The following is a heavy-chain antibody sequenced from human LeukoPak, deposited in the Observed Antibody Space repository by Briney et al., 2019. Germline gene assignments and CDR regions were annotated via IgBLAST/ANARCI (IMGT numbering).Heavy chain of an antibody. V-gene: IGHV1-69*06. CDR2: IIPIFGTA. CDR3: ARSKLLESYSSSWYSPYFYYYMDV. D-gene: IGHD6-13*01. J-gene: IGHJ6*03. CDR1: GGTFSSYA. Sequence: ASVKVSCKASGGTFSSYAISWVRQAPGQGLEWMGGIIPIFGTANYAQKFQGRVTITADKSTSTAYMELSSLRSEDTAVYYCARSKLLESYSSSWYSPYFYYYMDVWGKGTTVTVSS.